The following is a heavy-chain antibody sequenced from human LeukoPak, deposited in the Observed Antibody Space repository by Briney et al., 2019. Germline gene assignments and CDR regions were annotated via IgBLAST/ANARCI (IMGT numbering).Heavy chain of an antibody. V-gene: IGHV1-2*02. Sequence: GASVKVSCKASGYTFTGYYIHWVRQAPGQGLEWMGWIYPYSGDTNYAQNFQGRVTMTRDTSISTAYMELSSLKSDDTAVYYCATFSRTPLSGYLDYWGQGTLVTVSS. J-gene: IGHJ4*02. CDR1: GYTFTGYY. CDR3: ATFSRTPLSGYLDY. D-gene: IGHD2-15*01. CDR2: IYPYSGDT.